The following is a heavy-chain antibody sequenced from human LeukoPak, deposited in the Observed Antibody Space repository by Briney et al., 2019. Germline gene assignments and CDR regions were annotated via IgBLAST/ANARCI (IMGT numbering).Heavy chain of an antibody. CDR3: ARGLYCSSTSCYGNNWFDP. Sequence: ASVKVSCKASGYTFTSYCMHWVRQAPGQGLEWMGIINPSGGSTSYAQKFQGRVTMTRDTSTSTVYMELSSLRSEDTAVYYCARGLYCSSTSCYGNNWFDPWAREPWSPSPQ. J-gene: IGHJ5*02. CDR1: GYTFTSYC. CDR2: INPSGGST. V-gene: IGHV1-46*01. D-gene: IGHD2-2*01.